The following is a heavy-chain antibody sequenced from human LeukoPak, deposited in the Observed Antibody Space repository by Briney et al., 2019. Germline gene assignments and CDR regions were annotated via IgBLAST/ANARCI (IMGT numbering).Heavy chain of an antibody. CDR2: IIPILGIA. J-gene: IGHJ4*02. D-gene: IGHD3-9*01. Sequence: GASVKVSCKASGGTFSSYTISWVRQAPGQGLEWMGRIIPILGIANYAQKFQGRVTITADKSTSTAYMELSSLRSEDTAVYYCARSELRYFDWLLGYWGQGTLVTVSS. CDR1: GGTFSSYT. CDR3: ARSELRYFDWLLGY. V-gene: IGHV1-69*02.